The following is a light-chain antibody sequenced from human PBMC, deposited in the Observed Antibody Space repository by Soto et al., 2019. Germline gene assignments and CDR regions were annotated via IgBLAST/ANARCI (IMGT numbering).Light chain of an antibody. V-gene: IGLV1-40*01. CDR3: QSYDTSLGGEVV. J-gene: IGLJ2*01. CDR1: NSNLGAGFV. Sequence: QSVLSQPPSVSGAPGQRVTISCTRSNSNLGAGFVLHWYQQLPGTVPRLLIYDNTNRPSGVPDRFSGSKSGTSASLAITGLQAEDEADYFCQSYDTSLGGEVVFGGGTKVTVL. CDR2: DNT.